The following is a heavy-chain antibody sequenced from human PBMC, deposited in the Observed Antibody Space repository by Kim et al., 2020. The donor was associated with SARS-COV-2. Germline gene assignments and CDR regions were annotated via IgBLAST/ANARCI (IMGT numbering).Heavy chain of an antibody. CDR3: ARDPTWGWGMDV. D-gene: IGHD7-27*01. Sequence: GGSLRLSCAASGFTFSSYAMHWVRQAPGKGLEWVAVISYDGSNKYYADSVKGRFTISRDNSKNTLYLQMNSLRAEDTAVYYCARDPTWGWGMDVWGQGTTVTVSS. J-gene: IGHJ6*02. CDR2: ISYDGSNK. V-gene: IGHV3-30*04. CDR1: GFTFSSYA.